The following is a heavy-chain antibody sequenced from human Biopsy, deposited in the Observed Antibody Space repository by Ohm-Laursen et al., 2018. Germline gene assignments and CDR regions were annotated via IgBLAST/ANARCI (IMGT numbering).Heavy chain of an antibody. J-gene: IGHJ6*02. CDR2: VNPNNGAK. Sequence: GASVKVSCKASGYTFIDYYIHWVRQAPGQGLEWMGWVNPNNGAKKFAPDFQGRLTMTRDKSISTAYMELIRLRSDDTAVYYCARGPLGPLLEWLLFQTSIDVWGQGTTVTVSS. D-gene: IGHD3-3*01. CDR3: ARGPLGPLLEWLLFQTSIDV. CDR1: GYTFIDYY. V-gene: IGHV1-2*07.